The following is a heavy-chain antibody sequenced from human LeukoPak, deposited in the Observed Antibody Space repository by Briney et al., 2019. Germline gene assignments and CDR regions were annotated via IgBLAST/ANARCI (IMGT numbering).Heavy chain of an antibody. V-gene: IGHV1-69*05. Sequence: ASVKVSCKASGGTFSSYAISWVRQAPGQGLEWMGGIIPIFGTANYAQKFQGRVTITTDESTSTAYMELSSLRSEDTAVYYCARSNYYGSGPAKYNWFDPWGQGTLVTVSS. CDR2: IIPIFGTA. CDR1: GGTFSSYA. J-gene: IGHJ5*02. CDR3: ARSNYYGSGPAKYNWFDP. D-gene: IGHD3-10*01.